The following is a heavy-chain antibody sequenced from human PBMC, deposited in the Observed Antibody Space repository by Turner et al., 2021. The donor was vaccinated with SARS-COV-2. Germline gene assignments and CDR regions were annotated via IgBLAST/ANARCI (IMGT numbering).Heavy chain of an antibody. V-gene: IGHV4-39*01. CDR2: IYYSGST. J-gene: IGHJ4*02. CDR3: ARRVWLRAHFDY. CDR1: GGSISSSSYY. D-gene: IGHD5-12*01. Sequence: QLQLQESGAGLVKPSETLYLTCTVSGGSISSSSYYWGWIRQPPGKGLECIGSIYYSGSTYYNPSLKCRVTISVDTSKNQFSLKLSSVTAADTAVYYCARRVWLRAHFDYWGQGTLVTVSS.